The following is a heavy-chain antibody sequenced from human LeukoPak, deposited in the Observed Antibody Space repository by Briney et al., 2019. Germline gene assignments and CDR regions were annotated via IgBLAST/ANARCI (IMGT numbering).Heavy chain of an antibody. Sequence: PGGSLRLSCAASGFTFSSYTMTWVRQAPGKGLEWVSAISGSGDATYYADSVKGRFTISRDNPKNTLYLQMNSLRAEDTAVYTCAKGTVGGYDHWGQGTLVTVSS. CDR1: GFTFSSYT. J-gene: IGHJ5*02. CDR3: AKGTVGGYDH. D-gene: IGHD5-12*01. V-gene: IGHV3-23*01. CDR2: ISGSGDAT.